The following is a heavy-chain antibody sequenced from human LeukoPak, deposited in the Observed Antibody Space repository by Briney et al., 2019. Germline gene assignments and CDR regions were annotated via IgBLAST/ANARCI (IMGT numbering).Heavy chain of an antibody. D-gene: IGHD3-10*01. Sequence: ASVKVSCKASGYTFTGYYMHWVRQAPGQGLEWMGWINPNSGGTNYAQKFQGRVTMTRDTSISTAFMELSRLRSDDTAVYYCARIMVRGALAFDYLGQGTLVTVSS. V-gene: IGHV1-2*02. CDR3: ARIMVRGALAFDY. CDR2: INPNSGGT. CDR1: GYTFTGYY. J-gene: IGHJ4*02.